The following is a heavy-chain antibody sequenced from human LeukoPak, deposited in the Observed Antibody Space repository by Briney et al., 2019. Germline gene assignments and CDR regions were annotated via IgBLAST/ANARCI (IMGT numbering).Heavy chain of an antibody. CDR1: GYTFTGYY. J-gene: IGHJ4*02. D-gene: IGHD3-9*01. CDR3: ARSLTVGGTDILSGYFDY. V-gene: IGHV1-2*02. CDR2: INPNSGGT. Sequence: ASVKPSCKASGYTFTGYYMHWVRQSPGQGLEWMGWINPNSGGTNYAQKFQGRVTMTRDTSISTAYMELSRLRSDDTAVYYCARSLTVGGTDILSGYFDYWGRENVDTVSS.